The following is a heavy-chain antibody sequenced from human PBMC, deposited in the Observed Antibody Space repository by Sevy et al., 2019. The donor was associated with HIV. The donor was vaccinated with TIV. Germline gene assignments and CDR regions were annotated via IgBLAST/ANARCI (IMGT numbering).Heavy chain of an antibody. CDR3: ARNGGYADYGMDV. Sequence: GGSLRLSCVGSGFTFSSYSMNWVRQAPGKGLEWLSYMNSITSTIYYADSVKGRFTISRDNAKNSVSPQMHSLRAEDTAVYYCARNGGYADYGMDVWGQGTTVTVSS. CDR1: GFTFSSYS. D-gene: IGHD2-2*01. CDR2: MNSITSTI. V-gene: IGHV3-48*01. J-gene: IGHJ6*02.